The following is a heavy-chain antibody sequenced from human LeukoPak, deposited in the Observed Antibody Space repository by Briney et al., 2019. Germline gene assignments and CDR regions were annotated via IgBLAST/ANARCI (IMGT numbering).Heavy chain of an antibody. CDR3: ARDIRSGSYKGDNWFDP. J-gene: IGHJ5*02. CDR1: GFTFSSYS. CDR2: ISSSSSTI. V-gene: IGHV3-48*04. Sequence: PGGSLRLSCAASGFTFSSYSMNWVRQAPGKGLEWVSYISSSSSTIYYADSVKGRFTISRDNAKNSLYLQMNSLRAEDTAVYYCARDIRSGSYKGDNWFDPWGQGTLVTVSS. D-gene: IGHD1-26*01.